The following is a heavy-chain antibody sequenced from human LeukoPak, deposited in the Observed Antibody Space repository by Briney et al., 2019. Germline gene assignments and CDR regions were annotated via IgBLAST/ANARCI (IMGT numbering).Heavy chain of an antibody. V-gene: IGHV1-69*04. CDR3: ARAESGYYYGSGSYYNFDY. D-gene: IGHD3-10*01. Sequence: GASVKVSCKASGGTFSSYAISWVRQAPGQGLEWMGRIIPILGIANYAQKFQGRVTITADKSTSTAYMELSSLRSEDTAVYYCARAESGYYYGSGSYYNFDYWGQGTLVTVSS. CDR2: IIPILGIA. CDR1: GGTFSSYA. J-gene: IGHJ4*02.